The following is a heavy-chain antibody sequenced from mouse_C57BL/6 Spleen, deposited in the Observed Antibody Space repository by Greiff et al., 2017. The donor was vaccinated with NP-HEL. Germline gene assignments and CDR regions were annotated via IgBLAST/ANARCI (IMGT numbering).Heavy chain of an antibody. CDR3: ARWIGGWYFDV. CDR2: INPSNGGT. V-gene: IGHV1-53*01. CDR1: GYTFTSYW. J-gene: IGHJ1*03. Sequence: VQRVESGTELVKPGGSVKLSCKASGYTFTSYWMHWVKQRPGQGLEWIGNINPSNGGTNYNEKFKSKATLTVDKSSSTAYMQLSSLTSEDSAVYYCARWIGGWYFDVWGTGTTVTVSS.